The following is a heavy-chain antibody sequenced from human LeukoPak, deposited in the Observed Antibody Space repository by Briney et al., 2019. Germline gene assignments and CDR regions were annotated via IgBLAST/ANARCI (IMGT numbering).Heavy chain of an antibody. J-gene: IGHJ4*02. CDR2: LSGSGRTT. CDR3: AKHADGSAGLDY. CDR1: GFTISSYA. Sequence: PGGSLRLPCAASGFTISSYAMSWVRQAPGRGLEWVSDLSGSGRTTYYADSVKGRFTISRDNSKNTLYLPVNSLRAEDTAVYYCAKHADGSAGLDYWGQGTLVTVSS. D-gene: IGHD6-13*01. V-gene: IGHV3-23*01.